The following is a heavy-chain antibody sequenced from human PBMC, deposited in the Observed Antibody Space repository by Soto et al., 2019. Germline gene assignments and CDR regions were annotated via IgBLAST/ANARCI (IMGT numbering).Heavy chain of an antibody. J-gene: IGHJ5*02. CDR3: ARLVVAAAGTGYGWFDP. Sequence: PSETPSLTCTVSGGSISSSSYYWGWIRQPPGKGLEWIGSIYYSGSTYYNPSLKSRVTISVDTSKNQFSLKLSSVTAADTAVYYCARLVVAAAGTGYGWFDPWGQGTLVTVSS. V-gene: IGHV4-39*01. D-gene: IGHD6-13*01. CDR2: IYYSGST. CDR1: GGSISSSSYY.